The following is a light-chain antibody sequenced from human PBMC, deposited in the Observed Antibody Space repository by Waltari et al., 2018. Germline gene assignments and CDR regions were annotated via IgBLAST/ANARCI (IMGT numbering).Light chain of an antibody. CDR3: SSYTSSSTWV. J-gene: IGLJ3*02. CDR1: SSDVGGYNY. V-gene: IGLV2-14*01. Sequence: QSALTQPASVSGSPGQSITISCTGTSSDVGGYNYVSWYQQHPGKAPKLMIYDVSNRPSGVSNRFSGSQSDNTASLTISGLQAEDEADYYCSSYTSSSTWVFGRGTKLTVL. CDR2: DVS.